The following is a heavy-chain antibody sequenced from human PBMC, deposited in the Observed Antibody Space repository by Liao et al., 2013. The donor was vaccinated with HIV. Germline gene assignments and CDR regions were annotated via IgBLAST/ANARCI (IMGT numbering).Heavy chain of an antibody. CDR1: GGSFSGYY. V-gene: IGHV4-34*01. Sequence: QVQLEQWGAGLLKPSETLSLTCAVFGGSFSGYYWSWIRQPPGKGLEWIGEINYSGSTNYNPSLKSRVTISVDTSKNQFSLKLNSVTAADTAMYYCAREDGSGSYYPGTFDYWGQGTLVTVSS. D-gene: IGHD3-10*01. CDR3: AREDGSGSYYPGTFDY. J-gene: IGHJ4*02. CDR2: INYSGST.